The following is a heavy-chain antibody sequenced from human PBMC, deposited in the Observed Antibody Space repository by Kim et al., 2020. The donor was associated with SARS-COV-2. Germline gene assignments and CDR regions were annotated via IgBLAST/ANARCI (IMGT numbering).Heavy chain of an antibody. V-gene: IGHV3-23*01. CDR3: ANHIAAAWGFFDY. D-gene: IGHD6-13*01. CDR1: GFTFSSYA. CDR2: ISGSGGST. Sequence: GGSLRLSCAASGFTFSSYAMSWVRQAPGKGLEWVSAISGSGGSTYYADSVKGRFTISRDNSKNTLYLQMNSLRAEDTAVYYCANHIAAAWGFFDYWGQGTLVTVSS. J-gene: IGHJ4*02.